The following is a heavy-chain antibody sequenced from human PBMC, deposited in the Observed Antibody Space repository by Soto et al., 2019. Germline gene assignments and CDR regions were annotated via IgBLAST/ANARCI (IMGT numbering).Heavy chain of an antibody. V-gene: IGHV1-18*01. D-gene: IGHD2-2*01. J-gene: IGHJ3*02. CDR2: ISAYNGNT. CDR3: AASIVVVPAAPSCAFDI. CDR1: GYTFTSYV. Sequence: SVKVSCKASGYTFTSYVISWLRLAPGQGLEWMGWISAYNGNTNYAQKLQGRVTMTTDTSTSTAYMELRSLRSDDTAVYYCAASIVVVPAAPSCAFDIWGQGTMVTVSS.